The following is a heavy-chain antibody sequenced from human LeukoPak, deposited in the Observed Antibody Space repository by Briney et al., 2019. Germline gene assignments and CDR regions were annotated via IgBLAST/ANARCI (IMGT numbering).Heavy chain of an antibody. J-gene: IGHJ4*02. Sequence: SETLSLTCTVSGGSISSGSYYWSWIRQPAGKGLEWIGRIYTSGSTNYNPSPKSRVTISVDTSKNQFSLKLSSVTAADTAVYYCAEGYCSSTSCYGLSSSSYYFDYWGQGTLVTVSS. V-gene: IGHV4-61*02. D-gene: IGHD2-2*01. CDR3: AEGYCSSTSCYGLSSSSYYFDY. CDR2: IYTSGST. CDR1: GGSISSGSYY.